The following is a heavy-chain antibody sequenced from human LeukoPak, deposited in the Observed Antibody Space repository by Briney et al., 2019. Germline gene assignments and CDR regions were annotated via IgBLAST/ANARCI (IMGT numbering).Heavy chain of an antibody. V-gene: IGHV4-34*01. CDR1: GGSFSGYY. Sequence: PSETLSLTCAVYGGSFSGYYWSWIRQPPGKGLEWIGEINHSGSTNYNPSLKSRVTIPVDTSKNQFSLKLSSVTAADTAVYYCARHEIKWLVSGAFDIWGQGTMVTVSS. CDR2: INHSGST. D-gene: IGHD6-19*01. J-gene: IGHJ3*02. CDR3: ARHEIKWLVSGAFDI.